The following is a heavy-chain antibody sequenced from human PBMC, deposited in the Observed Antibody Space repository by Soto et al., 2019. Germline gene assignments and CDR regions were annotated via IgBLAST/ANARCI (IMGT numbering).Heavy chain of an antibody. CDR2: IIPFHGVT. Sequence: QVQLVQSGAEVKKPGSSVKVSCKASGGTFSPYTINWVRQAPGQGLEWMGRIIPFHGVTNYAQKFQARVTITADKSTSTAYMELSGLRFEDTAMYYCTRDWEITVSTWSFGDFWGRGTLVTVSS. J-gene: IGHJ4*02. CDR1: GGTFSPYT. D-gene: IGHD3-9*01. V-gene: IGHV1-69*08. CDR3: TRDWEITVSTWSFGDF.